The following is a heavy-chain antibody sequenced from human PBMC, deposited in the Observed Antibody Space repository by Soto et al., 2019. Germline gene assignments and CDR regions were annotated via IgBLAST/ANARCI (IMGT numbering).Heavy chain of an antibody. CDR3: ARLLHDYGVYLGY. CDR1: GGSISSSSYY. D-gene: IGHD4-17*01. V-gene: IGHV4-39*01. Sequence: SETLSLTCTVSGGSISSSSYYWGWIRQPPGKGLEWIGSIYYSGSTYYNPSLKSRVTISVDTSKNQFSLKLSSVTAADTAVYYCARLLHDYGVYLGYWGQGTLVTVSS. J-gene: IGHJ4*02. CDR2: IYYSGST.